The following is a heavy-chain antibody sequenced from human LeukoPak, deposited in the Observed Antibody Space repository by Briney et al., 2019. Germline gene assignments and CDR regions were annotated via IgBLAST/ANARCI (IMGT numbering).Heavy chain of an antibody. D-gene: IGHD3-22*01. CDR1: GGSISSGGYY. J-gene: IGHJ3*02. V-gene: IGHV4-31*03. Sequence: PSQTPSLTCTVSGGSISSGGYYWSWIRQHPGKGLEWIGYIYYSGSTYYNPSLKSRVTISVDTSKNQFSLKLSSVTAADTAVYYCARDPLRRYDSSGYYTQAGAFDIWGQGTMVTASS. CDR2: IYYSGST. CDR3: ARDPLRRYDSSGYYTQAGAFDI.